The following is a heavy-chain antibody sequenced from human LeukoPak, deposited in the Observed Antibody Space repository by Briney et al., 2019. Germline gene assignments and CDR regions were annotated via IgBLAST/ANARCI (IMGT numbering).Heavy chain of an antibody. CDR3: ARPRSLMSRDAFDI. CDR2: ISAYNGNT. J-gene: IGHJ3*02. D-gene: IGHD3-16*01. CDR1: GYTFTSYG. Sequence: ASVKVSCKASGYTFTSYGISWVRQAPGRGLEWMGWISAYNGNTNYAQKLQGRVTMTTDTSTSTAYMELRSLRSDDTAVYYCARPRSLMSRDAFDIWGQGTMVTVSS. V-gene: IGHV1-18*01.